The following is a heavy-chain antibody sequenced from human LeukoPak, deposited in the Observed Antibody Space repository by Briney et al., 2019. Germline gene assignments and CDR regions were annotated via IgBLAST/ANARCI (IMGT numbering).Heavy chain of an antibody. D-gene: IGHD6-13*01. CDR2: ISSSTSYI. V-gene: IGHV3-21*01. Sequence: KSGRSLRLSCAASGFTFSSYSMNWVRKAPGKGLKWVSSISSSTSYIYYADSVKGRFTISRDNAKNSLYLQMHSLRAEDTAVYNCARDGGSSWSFYPWGQGTLVTVSS. CDR3: ARDGGSSWSFYP. J-gene: IGHJ5*02. CDR1: GFTFSSYS.